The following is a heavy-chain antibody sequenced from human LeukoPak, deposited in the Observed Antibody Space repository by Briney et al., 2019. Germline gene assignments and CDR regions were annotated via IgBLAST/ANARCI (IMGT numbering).Heavy chain of an antibody. CDR1: GFTFSDYY. D-gene: IGHD1-26*01. J-gene: IGHJ4*02. V-gene: IGHV3-11*06. Sequence: GGSLRLSCAASGFTFSDYYMSWIRQAPGKGLEWLSYISYSGSHTTYADSVKGRFTVSRDNAENSLYLQMNSLRAEDTAVYYCARKGYTGNYLYFDYWGQGTLVTVSS. CDR3: ARKGYTGNYLYFDY. CDR2: ISYSGSHT.